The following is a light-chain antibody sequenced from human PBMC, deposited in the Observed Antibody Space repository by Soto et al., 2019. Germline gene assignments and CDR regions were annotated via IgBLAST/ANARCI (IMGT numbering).Light chain of an antibody. Sequence: QSALTQPASVSGSPGQAITVSCSGTSSDIGAHNFVSWYQQHPGKAPKLIIYEVINRPSGVSDRFSGSKSGNTASLTISGLQSEDEADYYCNSYTASNTFVFGRGTKVT. V-gene: IGLV2-14*03. CDR2: EVI. CDR1: SSDIGAHNF. CDR3: NSYTASNTFV. J-gene: IGLJ1*01.